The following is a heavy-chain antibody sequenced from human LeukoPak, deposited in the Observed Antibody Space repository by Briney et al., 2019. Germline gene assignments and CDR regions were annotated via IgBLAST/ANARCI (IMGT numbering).Heavy chain of an antibody. V-gene: IGHV4-59*12. CDR3: ARGIPSIAALGLPRIPNWFDP. CDR2: IYYSGST. D-gene: IGHD6-6*01. CDR1: GGSISSYY. Sequence: SETLSLTCTVSGGSISSYYWSWIRQPPGKGLEWIGYIYYSGSTNYNPSLKSRVTISVDTSKNQFSLKLSSVTAADTAVYYCARGIPSIAALGLPRIPNWFDPWGQGTLVTVSS. J-gene: IGHJ5*02.